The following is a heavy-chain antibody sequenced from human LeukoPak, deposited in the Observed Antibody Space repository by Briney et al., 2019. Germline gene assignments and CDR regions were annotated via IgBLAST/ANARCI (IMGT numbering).Heavy chain of an antibody. D-gene: IGHD3-22*01. J-gene: IGHJ4*02. Sequence: GRSLRLSCAASGFTFDDYAMHWVRQAPGKGLEWVSGISWNSGSIGYADSVKGRFTISRDNAKNSLYLQMNSLRAEDMALYYCAKARYYDSSGYYFTNWGQGTLVTVSS. CDR2: ISWNSGSI. CDR3: AKARYYDSSGYYFTN. V-gene: IGHV3-9*03. CDR1: GFTFDDYA.